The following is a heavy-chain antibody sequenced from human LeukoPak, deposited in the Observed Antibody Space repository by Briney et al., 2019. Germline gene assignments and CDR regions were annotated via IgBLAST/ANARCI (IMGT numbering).Heavy chain of an antibody. Sequence: PGGSLRLSCAASGFTFSSYAMHWVSQAPGKGLEWVAVISYDGSNKYYADSVKGRFTISRDNSKNTLYLQMNSLRAEDTAVYYCARSWIQLWSFDYWGQGTLVTVSS. CDR2: ISYDGSNK. D-gene: IGHD5-18*01. J-gene: IGHJ4*02. CDR3: ARSWIQLWSFDY. V-gene: IGHV3-30-3*01. CDR1: GFTFSSYA.